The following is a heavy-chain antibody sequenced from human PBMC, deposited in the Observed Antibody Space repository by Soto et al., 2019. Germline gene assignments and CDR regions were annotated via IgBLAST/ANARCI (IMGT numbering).Heavy chain of an antibody. CDR3: ARGGHSSGWYWWFDP. CDR2: INHSGST. D-gene: IGHD6-19*01. V-gene: IGHV4-34*01. Sequence: SETLSLTCSVYGGSFSGYYWSWIRQPPGKGLEWIGEINHSGSTNYNPSLKSRVTISVDTSKNQFSLKLSSVTAADTAVYYCARGGHSSGWYWWFDPWGQGTLVTVSS. CDR1: GGSFSGYY. J-gene: IGHJ5*02.